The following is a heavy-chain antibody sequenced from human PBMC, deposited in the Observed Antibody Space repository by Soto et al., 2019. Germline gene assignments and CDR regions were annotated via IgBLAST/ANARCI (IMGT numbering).Heavy chain of an antibody. Sequence: PVGSLRLSCAASGFTFSSYAMHWVRQAPGKGLEWVAVISYDGSNKYYADSVKGRFTISRDNSKNTLYLQMNSLRAEDTAVYYCARVGSSSWFNYFDYWGQGTLVTVSS. J-gene: IGHJ4*02. V-gene: IGHV3-30-3*01. CDR3: ARVGSSSWFNYFDY. CDR2: ISYDGSNK. CDR1: GFTFSSYA. D-gene: IGHD6-13*01.